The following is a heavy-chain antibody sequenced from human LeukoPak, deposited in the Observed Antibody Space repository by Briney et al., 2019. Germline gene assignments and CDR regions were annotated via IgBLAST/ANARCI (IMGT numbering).Heavy chain of an antibody. CDR3: VKETFTVTSPFDY. J-gene: IGHJ4*02. Sequence: GGSLRLSCSASGFTFSSYAMHWVRQAPGKGLEYVSAINGNGGSTYYADSLKGRFTISRDNSKNTLYLQMSSLRAEDTAVYYCVKETFTVTSPFDYWGQGTLVTVSS. CDR2: INGNGGST. D-gene: IGHD3-16*01. CDR1: GFTFSSYA. V-gene: IGHV3-64D*09.